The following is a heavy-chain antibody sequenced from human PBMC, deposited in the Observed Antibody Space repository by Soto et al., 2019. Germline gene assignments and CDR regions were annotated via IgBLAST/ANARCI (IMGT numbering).Heavy chain of an antibody. CDR3: AHQERGYSPYFDT. Sequence: QITLKESGPALVKPTETLTLTCTFSGFSIRTGGEGVGWVRQPPGEALEWLALIHWDDDKRYSPSLRRRLTITKYSSKNQVVLRMTNMDPADTATYYCAHQERGYSPYFDTWGQGTLVTVPS. V-gene: IGHV2-5*02. D-gene: IGHD5-12*01. J-gene: IGHJ4*02. CDR1: GFSIRTGGEG. CDR2: IHWDDDK.